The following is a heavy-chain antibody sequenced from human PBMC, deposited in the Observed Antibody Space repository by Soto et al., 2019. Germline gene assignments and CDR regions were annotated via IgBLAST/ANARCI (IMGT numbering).Heavy chain of an antibody. Sequence: ASVKVSYKASGYTFPRYGIRWVRQPPAQGLEWMGWISAYNGNTNYAQTLQGRVSMITATSTSTAYMELRSLRSDDTAVYYCARKNLYGMDVWGQGTTVTSP. J-gene: IGHJ6*02. CDR1: GYTFPRYG. CDR2: ISAYNGNT. V-gene: IGHV1-18*04. CDR3: ARKNLYGMDV.